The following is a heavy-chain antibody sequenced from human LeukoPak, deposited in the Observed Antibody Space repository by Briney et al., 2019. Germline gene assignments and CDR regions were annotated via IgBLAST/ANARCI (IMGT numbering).Heavy chain of an antibody. D-gene: IGHD2-21*02. CDR1: GFTFTSSA. Sequence: SVKVSCKASGFTFTSSAMQWVRQAPGQGLEWMGRIIPILGIANYAQKFQGRVTITADKSTSTAYMELSSLRSEDTAVYYCARSSCGGDCYSRGNWFDPWGQGTLVTVSS. CDR3: ARSSCGGDCYSRGNWFDP. CDR2: IIPILGIA. J-gene: IGHJ5*02. V-gene: IGHV1-69*04.